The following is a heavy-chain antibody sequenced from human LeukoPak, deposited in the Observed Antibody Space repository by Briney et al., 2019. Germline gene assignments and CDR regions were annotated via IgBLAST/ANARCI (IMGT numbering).Heavy chain of an antibody. D-gene: IGHD1-26*01. CDR1: GGSFSGYY. J-gene: IGHJ3*02. CDR2: INHSGST. Sequence: PSETLSLTCAVYGGSFSGYYWSWIRQPPGKGLEWSGEINHSGSTNYNPSLKSRVTISVDTSKNQFSLKLSSVTAADTAVYYCARTLWELLYLSAFDIWGQGTMVTVSS. CDR3: ARTLWELLYLSAFDI. V-gene: IGHV4-34*01.